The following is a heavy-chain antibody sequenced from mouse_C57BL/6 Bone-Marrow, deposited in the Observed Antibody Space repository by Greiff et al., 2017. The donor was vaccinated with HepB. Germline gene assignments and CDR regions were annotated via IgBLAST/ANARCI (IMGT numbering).Heavy chain of an antibody. Sequence: EVHLVESGGGLVKPGGSLKLSCAASGFTFSDYGMHWVRQAPEKGLEWVAYISSGSSTIYYADTVKGRFTISRDNAKNTLFLQMTSLRSEDTAMYYCATSYDGAWFAYWGQGTLVTVSA. V-gene: IGHV5-17*01. J-gene: IGHJ3*01. D-gene: IGHD2-12*01. CDR3: ATSYDGAWFAY. CDR1: GFTFSDYG. CDR2: ISSGSSTI.